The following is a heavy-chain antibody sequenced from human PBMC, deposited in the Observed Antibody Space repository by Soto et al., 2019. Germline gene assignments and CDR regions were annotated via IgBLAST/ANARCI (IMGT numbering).Heavy chain of an antibody. CDR2: INTSGGSP. CDR3: ARDWCSGGTCYLFFDY. J-gene: IGHJ4*02. Sequence: GASVKVSCKAFGYTFTIYYIHWVRQAPGQGLEWMGVINTSGGSPTYAQKFQDRVTMTRDTSTSTVYMELSSLRSDDTAVYYCARDWCSGGTCYLFFDYWGQGTLVTVSS. V-gene: IGHV1-46*01. CDR1: GYTFTIYY. D-gene: IGHD2-15*01.